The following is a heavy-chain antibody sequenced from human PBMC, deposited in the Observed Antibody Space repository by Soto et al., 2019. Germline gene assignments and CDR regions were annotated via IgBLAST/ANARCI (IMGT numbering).Heavy chain of an antibody. CDR3: ARGRIVLVPAAKYNWFDP. CDR2: INHSGST. V-gene: IGHV4-34*01. D-gene: IGHD2-2*01. CDR1: GGSFSGYY. J-gene: IGHJ5*02. Sequence: SETLSLTCAVHGGSFSGYYWSWIRQPPGQGLEWIGEINHSGSTNYNPSLKSRVTISVDTSKNQFSLKLSSVTAADTAVYYCARGRIVLVPAAKYNWFDPWGQGTLVTVS.